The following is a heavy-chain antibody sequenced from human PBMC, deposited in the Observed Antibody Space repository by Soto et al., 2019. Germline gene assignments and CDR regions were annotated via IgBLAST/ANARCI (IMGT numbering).Heavy chain of an antibody. Sequence: EVQLVESGGGLVQPGGSLRLSCAASGFTVSSNYMSWVRQAPGKGLERVSVIYSGGSTFYADSVKGRFTISRDNSKNTVYLQMNSLRAEDAGVYYCAREIGRGAAQTTYMDVWGKGTTVTVS. CDR3: AREIGRGAAQTTYMDV. J-gene: IGHJ6*03. CDR1: GFTVSSNY. CDR2: IYSGGST. V-gene: IGHV3-66*01. D-gene: IGHD6-6*01.